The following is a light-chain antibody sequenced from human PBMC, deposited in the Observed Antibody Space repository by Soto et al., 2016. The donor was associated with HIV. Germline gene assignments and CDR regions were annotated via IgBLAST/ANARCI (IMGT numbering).Light chain of an antibody. CDR3: QQSYSDPTWT. CDR2: AAS. V-gene: IGKV1-39*01. J-gene: IGKJ1*01. Sequence: DIQMTQSPSSLSASVGDRATITCRASQSISTYLNWYQQKPGKAPKLLIYAASTLQSGVPSRFGGSGSGTDFTLTISSLQPEDFATYYCQQSYSDPTWTFGQGTKVEIK. CDR1: QSISTY.